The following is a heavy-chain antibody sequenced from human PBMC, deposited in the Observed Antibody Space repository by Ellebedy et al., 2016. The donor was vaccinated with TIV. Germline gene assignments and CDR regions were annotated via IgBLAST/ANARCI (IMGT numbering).Heavy chain of an antibody. CDR2: NSAFNGNT. J-gene: IGHJ6*02. CDR3: ARGAGYCSGGKCFSPFYYFGMDV. CDR1: GYTFNNYG. Sequence: ASVKVSCKASGYTFNNYGISWVRQAPGQGLEWMGWNSAFNGNTNYAQNLQGRVTMTTDTSTNTAYMELSGLRSDDTAIYYCARGAGYCSGGKCFSPFYYFGMDVWGQGTTVTVSS. V-gene: IGHV1-18*04. D-gene: IGHD2-15*01.